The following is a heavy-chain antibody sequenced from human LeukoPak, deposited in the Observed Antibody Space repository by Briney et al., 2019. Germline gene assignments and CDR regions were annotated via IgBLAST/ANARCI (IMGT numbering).Heavy chain of an antibody. CDR3: AKDHDYRREYYFDY. Sequence: PGGSLRLSCAASGFTFSSYAMGWVRQAPGKGLEWVSAISGSGGSTYYADSVKGRFTISRDNSKNTLYLQMNSLRAEDTAVYYCAKDHDYRREYYFDYWGQGTLVTVSS. CDR2: ISGSGGST. J-gene: IGHJ4*02. CDR1: GFTFSSYA. V-gene: IGHV3-23*01. D-gene: IGHD4-11*01.